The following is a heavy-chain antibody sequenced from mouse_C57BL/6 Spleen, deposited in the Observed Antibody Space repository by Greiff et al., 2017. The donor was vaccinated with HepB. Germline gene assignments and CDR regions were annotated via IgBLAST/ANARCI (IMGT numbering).Heavy chain of an antibody. D-gene: IGHD1-1*01. V-gene: IGHV1-69*01. CDR2: IDPSDSYT. CDR3: ARCTNYYGSSPWFAY. J-gene: IGHJ3*01. Sequence: QVQLQQPGAELVMPGASVKLSCKASGYTFTSYWMHWVKQRPGQGLEWIGEIDPSDSYTNYNQKFKGKSTLTVDKSSSTAYMRLSSLTSEDSAVYYCARCTNYYGSSPWFAYWGQGTLVTVSA. CDR1: GYTFTSYW.